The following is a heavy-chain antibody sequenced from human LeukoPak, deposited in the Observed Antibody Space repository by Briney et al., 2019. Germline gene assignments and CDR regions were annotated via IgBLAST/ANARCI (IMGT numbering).Heavy chain of an antibody. V-gene: IGHV1-69*04. CDR3: ARDAKGMDV. Sequence: ASVKVSCKASGGTFSSYAISWVRQAPGQGLGWMGRIIPILGIANYAQKFQGRVTITADKSTSTAYMELSSLRSEDTAMYYCARDAKGMDVWGQGTTVTVSS. CDR1: GGTFSSYA. J-gene: IGHJ6*02. CDR2: IIPILGIA.